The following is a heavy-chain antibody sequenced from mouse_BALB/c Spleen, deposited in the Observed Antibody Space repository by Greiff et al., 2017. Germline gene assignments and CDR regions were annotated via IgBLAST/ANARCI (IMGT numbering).Heavy chain of an antibody. J-gene: IGHJ2*01. D-gene: IGHD1-1*02. CDR1: GYTFTDYA. Sequence: VQLQQSGPELVRPGVSVKISCKGSGYTFTDYAMHWVQQSHAKSLEWIGVISTYYGNTNYNQKFKGKATITVDKSSSTAYMELARLTSEDSAIYYCARGGNYVDDWGQGTTLTVSS. V-gene: IGHV1-67*01. CDR2: ISTYYGNT. CDR3: ARGGNYVDD.